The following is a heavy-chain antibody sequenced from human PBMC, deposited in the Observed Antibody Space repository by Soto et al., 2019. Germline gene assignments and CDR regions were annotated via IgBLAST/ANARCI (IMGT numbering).Heavy chain of an antibody. CDR2: ISYDGSNK. D-gene: IGHD6-19*01. J-gene: IGHJ6*02. CDR3: ARDSYSSGWSSPYYYYGMDV. V-gene: IGHV3-30-3*01. Sequence: QVQLVESGGGVVQPGRSLRLSCAASGFTFSSYAMHWVCQAPGKGLEWVAVISYDGSNKYYADSVKGRFTISRDNSKNTLYLQMNSLRAEDTAVYYCARDSYSSGWSSPYYYYGMDVWGQGTTVTVSS. CDR1: GFTFSSYA.